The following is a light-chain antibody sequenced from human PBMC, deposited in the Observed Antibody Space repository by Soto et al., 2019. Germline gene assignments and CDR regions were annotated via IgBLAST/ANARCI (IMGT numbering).Light chain of an antibody. CDR3: QQYSDSPPT. J-gene: IGKJ1*01. CDR2: GAS. CDR1: PSVTDF. Sequence: DILLTQSPCTLSLSLGDTATLSCRASPSVTDFLAWYQQKPGQAPRLLIFGASDRATGIPDRFSGSGSGTNFTLTIDRLEPEDFAMYYCQQYSDSPPTFGQGTKVDI. V-gene: IGKV3-20*01.